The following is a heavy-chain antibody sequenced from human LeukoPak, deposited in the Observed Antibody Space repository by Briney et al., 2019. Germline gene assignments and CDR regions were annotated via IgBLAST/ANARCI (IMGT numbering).Heavy chain of an antibody. CDR3: ARGVYDSTGYYQY. CDR1: GFNFSTYS. V-gene: IGHV3-48*04. Sequence: GGSLRLSCAASGFNFSTYSMNWVRQAPGKGLEWVSYISTSGSTIYYADSVKGRFTISRDNGKSSLYLQMNSLRAEDTAVYYCARGVYDSTGYYQYWGQGTLVTVSS. J-gene: IGHJ4*02. D-gene: IGHD3-22*01. CDR2: ISTSGSTI.